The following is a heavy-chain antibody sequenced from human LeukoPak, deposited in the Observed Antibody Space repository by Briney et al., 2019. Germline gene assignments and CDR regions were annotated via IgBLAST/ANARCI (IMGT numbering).Heavy chain of an antibody. J-gene: IGHJ4*02. D-gene: IGHD3-22*01. Sequence: PSETLSLTCAVSGGSFIGYYWSWIRQPPGKGLEWIGEINYSGSTNYNPSLKSRVTMSVDTSKNQFSLKLSSVTAADTAVYYCARATVDSSVYYYVLHCDYWGRGTRVSV. CDR1: GGSFIGYY. V-gene: IGHV4-34*01. CDR2: INYSGST. CDR3: ARATVDSSVYYYVLHCDY.